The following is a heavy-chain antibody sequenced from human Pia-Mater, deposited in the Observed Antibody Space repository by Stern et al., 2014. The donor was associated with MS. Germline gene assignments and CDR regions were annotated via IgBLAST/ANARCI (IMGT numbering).Heavy chain of an antibody. CDR1: GGSISSSSYY. CDR2: IYYRGST. D-gene: IGHD5-24*01. J-gene: IGHJ4*02. V-gene: IGHV4-39*01. CDR3: ARHRGDGYTFDY. Sequence: QVQLQESGPGLVKPSETLSLTCTVSGGSISSSSYYWGWIRQPPGKGLEWIGSIYYRGSTYYNPSLKSRVTIPVDTSKTQFSLKLSSVTAADTAVYYCARHRGDGYTFDYWGQGTLVTVSS.